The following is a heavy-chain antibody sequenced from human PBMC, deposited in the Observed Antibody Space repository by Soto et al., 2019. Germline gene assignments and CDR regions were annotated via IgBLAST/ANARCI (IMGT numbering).Heavy chain of an antibody. CDR1: GGSISSYY. J-gene: IGHJ6*02. D-gene: IGHD3-10*01. CDR3: AKDLTVVRGLIYYGMDV. Sequence: SETLSLTCTVSGGSISSYYWSWIRQPPGKRLEWIGYIYYSGSTNYNPSLKSRVTISVYTSKNQFSLKLSSVTAADTAVYYCAKDLTVVRGLIYYGMDVWGQGTTVTVSS. V-gene: IGHV4-59*01. CDR2: IYYSGST.